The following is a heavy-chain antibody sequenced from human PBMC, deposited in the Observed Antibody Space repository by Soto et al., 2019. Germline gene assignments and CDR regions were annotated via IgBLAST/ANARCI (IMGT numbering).Heavy chain of an antibody. J-gene: IGHJ4*02. D-gene: IGHD5-12*01. V-gene: IGHV4-59*01. Sequence: PSETLSLTCSLSGGSISHYYWSWIRQPPGKGLEWVAYIYFNGDANFNPSLKSRVVTSVDTSKNQFSLNLSSVTAADTAVYYCARSPSTWLSYYFDYWGQGALVTVSS. CDR2: IYFNGDA. CDR3: ARSPSTWLSYYFDY. CDR1: GGSISHYY.